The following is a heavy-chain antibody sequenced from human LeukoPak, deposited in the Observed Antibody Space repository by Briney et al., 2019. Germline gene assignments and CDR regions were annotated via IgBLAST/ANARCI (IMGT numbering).Heavy chain of an antibody. D-gene: IGHD2-2*01. Sequence: ASVKVSCKATGYTFTGYHMHWVRQAPGQGLEWMGRINPNSGDTNYAQKFQGRVTMTRDTSISTAYMELSRLRSDDTAVYYCARDYCSSTSCLFDYWGQGTLVTVSS. J-gene: IGHJ4*02. CDR2: INPNSGDT. CDR1: GYTFTGYH. CDR3: ARDYCSSTSCLFDY. V-gene: IGHV1-2*06.